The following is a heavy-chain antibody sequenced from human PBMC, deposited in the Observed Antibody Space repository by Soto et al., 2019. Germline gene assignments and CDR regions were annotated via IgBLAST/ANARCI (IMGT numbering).Heavy chain of an antibody. Sequence: ASVKVSCKVSGYTLTELSMHWVRQAPGKGLEWMGGFDPEDGETIYAQKFQRRVTMTEDTSTDTAYMELSSLRSEDTAVYYCATEPINSSGWYIGAFDIWGQGTMVTVSS. D-gene: IGHD6-19*01. V-gene: IGHV1-24*01. CDR1: GYTLTELS. J-gene: IGHJ3*02. CDR3: ATEPINSSGWYIGAFDI. CDR2: FDPEDGET.